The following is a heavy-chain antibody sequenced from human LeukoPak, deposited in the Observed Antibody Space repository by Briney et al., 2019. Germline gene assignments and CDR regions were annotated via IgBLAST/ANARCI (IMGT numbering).Heavy chain of an antibody. CDR1: GFTFSSYW. Sequence: GGSLRLSCAASGFTFSSYWMSWVRQAPGKGLEWVANIKQDGSEKYYVDSVKGRFTSSRDNAKNSLYMQMNSLRAEDTAVYYCARDYYGTTVFNWFDPWGQGTLVTVSS. CDR2: IKQDGSEK. J-gene: IGHJ5*02. D-gene: IGHD1-7*01. CDR3: ARDYYGTTVFNWFDP. V-gene: IGHV3-7*01.